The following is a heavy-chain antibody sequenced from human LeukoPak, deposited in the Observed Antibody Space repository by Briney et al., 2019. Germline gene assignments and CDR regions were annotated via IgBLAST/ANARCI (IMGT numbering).Heavy chain of an antibody. D-gene: IGHD1-26*01. CDR1: GFTFSGSA. Sequence: GGSLKLSCAASGFTFSGSAMHWVRQASGKGLEWVGRIRSKANSYATAYAASVKGRFTISRDDSKNTAYLQMNSLKTEDTAVYYCTRHGSEWELLGWGQGTLVTVSS. CDR2: IRSKANSYAT. V-gene: IGHV3-73*01. CDR3: TRHGSEWELLG. J-gene: IGHJ4*02.